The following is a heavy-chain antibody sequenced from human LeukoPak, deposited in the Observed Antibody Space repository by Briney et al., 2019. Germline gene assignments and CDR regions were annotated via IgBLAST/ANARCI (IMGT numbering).Heavy chain of an antibody. CDR3: AKTRRGVIHMFDY. CDR1: GFTFDDYA. V-gene: IGHV3-9*01. Sequence: PGGSLRLSCAASGFTFDDYAMHWVRQAPGKGLEWVSGISWNSGSIGYADSVKGRFTISRDNAKNSLYLQMNSLRAEDTALYYCAKTRRGVIHMFDYWGQGTLVTVSS. D-gene: IGHD3-10*01. J-gene: IGHJ4*02. CDR2: ISWNSGSI.